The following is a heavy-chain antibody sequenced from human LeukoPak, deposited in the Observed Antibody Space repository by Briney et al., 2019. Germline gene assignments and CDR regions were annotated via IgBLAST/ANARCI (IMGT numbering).Heavy chain of an antibody. Sequence: SQTLSLTCAVYGGSFSGYYWSWIRQPPGKGLEWIGEINHSGSTNYNPSLKSRVTISVETSKNQFSLKLSSVTAADTAVYYCATVSGGSRKSVDYWARGTRVIVSS. V-gene: IGHV4-34*01. CDR1: GGSFSGYY. CDR3: ATVSGGSRKSVDY. J-gene: IGHJ4*02. D-gene: IGHD2-15*01. CDR2: INHSGST.